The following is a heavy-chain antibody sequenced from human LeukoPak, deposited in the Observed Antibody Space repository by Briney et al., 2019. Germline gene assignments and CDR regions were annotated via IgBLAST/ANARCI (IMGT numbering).Heavy chain of an antibody. D-gene: IGHD1-26*01. Sequence: SQTLSLTCAISGXSVSSNSSAWTWIRQSPSRGLQWLGRTYYRSKWYNDYAVSVKSRITINPDTSKNQFSLQLNSVTPEDTAVYFCARELIHRGGSYPDYWGQGTLVTVSS. CDR2: TYYRSKWYN. V-gene: IGHV6-1*01. J-gene: IGHJ4*02. CDR3: ARELIHRGGSYPDY. CDR1: GXSVSSNSSA.